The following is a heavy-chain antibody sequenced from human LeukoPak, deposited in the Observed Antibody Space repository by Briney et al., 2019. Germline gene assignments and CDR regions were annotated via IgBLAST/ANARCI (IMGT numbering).Heavy chain of an antibody. CDR3: AATRYYYDSSGYYYDDY. CDR2: ISAYNGNT. Sequence: ASVTVSCTASGYTFTSYGISWVRQAPGQGLEWMGWISAYNGNTNYAQKLQGRVTMTTDTSTSTAYMELRSLRSDDTAVYYCAATRYYYDSSGYYYDDYWGQGTLVTVSS. CDR1: GYTFTSYG. J-gene: IGHJ4*02. D-gene: IGHD3-22*01. V-gene: IGHV1-18*01.